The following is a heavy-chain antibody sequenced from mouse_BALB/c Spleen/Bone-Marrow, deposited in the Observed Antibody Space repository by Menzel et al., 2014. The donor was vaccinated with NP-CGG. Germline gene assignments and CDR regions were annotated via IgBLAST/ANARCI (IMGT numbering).Heavy chain of an antibody. CDR2: IYPGDGST. CDR3: ARAGDSSGYGFAY. J-gene: IGHJ3*01. D-gene: IGHD3-2*01. CDR1: GYTFTSYD. V-gene: IGHV1S33*01. Sequence: LMESGPELVKPGALVKISCKASGYTFTSYDINWVKQRPGQGLEWIGWIYPGDGSTKYNEKFKGKATLTADKSSSTDYMQLSSLTSENSAVYVCARAGDSSGYGFAYWGQGTLVTVSA.